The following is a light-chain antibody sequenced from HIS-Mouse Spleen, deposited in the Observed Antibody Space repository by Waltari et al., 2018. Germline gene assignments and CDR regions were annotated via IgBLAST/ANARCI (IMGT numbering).Light chain of an antibody. CDR2: EGS. Sequence: QSALTQPASVSGSPGQSITISCTGTSSDVGSYNLVSWYQQHPGKAPKLMIYEGSKRPLGVSKRCSGAKSGNTASLTISGLQAEDEADYYCCSYAGSSTWVFGGGTKLTVL. CDR1: SSDVGSYNL. CDR3: CSYAGSSTWV. V-gene: IGLV2-23*01. J-gene: IGLJ3*02.